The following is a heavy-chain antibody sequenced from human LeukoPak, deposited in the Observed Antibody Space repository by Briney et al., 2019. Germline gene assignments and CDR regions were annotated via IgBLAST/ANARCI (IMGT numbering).Heavy chain of an antibody. CDR2: IYYSGST. D-gene: IGHD5-24*01. Sequence: SETLSLTCTVSGGSISSYYWSWIRRPPGKGLEWIGYIYYSGSTNYNPSLKSRVTISVDTSKNQFSLKLSSVTAADTAVYYCARHRDGDDWFDPWGQGTLVTVSS. V-gene: IGHV4-59*08. J-gene: IGHJ5*02. CDR3: ARHRDGDDWFDP. CDR1: GGSISSYY.